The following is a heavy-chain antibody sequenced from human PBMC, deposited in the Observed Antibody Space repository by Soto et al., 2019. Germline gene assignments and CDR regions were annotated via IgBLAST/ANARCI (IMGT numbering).Heavy chain of an antibody. CDR3: SREPRHAVYFDY. J-gene: IGHJ4*02. CDR1: GYTFNTYT. CDR2: ITPDNGNT. Sequence: QVQLVQSGAEVMKPGASVKVSCKASGYTFNTYTIHWVRQDPGQSLEWMGWITPDNGNTYFSQKFQGRVTFTRDTSASTAYLELSSLTSEDTAVYYCSREPRHAVYFDYWGLGSLVTVSS. V-gene: IGHV1-3*01.